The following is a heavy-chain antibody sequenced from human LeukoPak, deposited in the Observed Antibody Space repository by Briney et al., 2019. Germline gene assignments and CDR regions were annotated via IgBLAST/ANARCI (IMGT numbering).Heavy chain of an antibody. CDR1: GGSISSYD. J-gene: IGHJ6*02. V-gene: IGHV4-59*08. CDR3: ASHTYYHYAMDV. Sequence: SETLSLTCTVSGGSISSYDGSWIRQPPGKGLEWIGYIYYSGSTNYNPSHKSRVTISVDPSKHQFSLKLSSVTAADTAVYYCASHTYYHYAMDVSGQGTTVTVSS. CDR2: IYYSGST.